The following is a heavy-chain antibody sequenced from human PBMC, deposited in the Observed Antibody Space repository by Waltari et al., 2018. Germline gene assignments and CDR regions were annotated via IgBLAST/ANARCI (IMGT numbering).Heavy chain of an antibody. J-gene: IGHJ4*02. CDR1: GFSLSPFGLG. D-gene: IGHD3-22*01. CDR2: IYWNDDK. Sequence: QITLKESGPTLVRPAQTLTLTCSFSGFSLSPFGLGVGWIRQPPGKALEWLALIYWNDDKYYSPSLKNRLTITKDTSKNQVVLIMTNMDPVDTATYYCAHRPGHYNSGPYSWGQGILITVSS. CDR3: AHRPGHYNSGPYS. V-gene: IGHV2-5*01.